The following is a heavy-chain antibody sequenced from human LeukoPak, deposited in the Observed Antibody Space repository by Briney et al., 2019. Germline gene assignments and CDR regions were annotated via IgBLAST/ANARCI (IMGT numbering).Heavy chain of an antibody. D-gene: IGHD3-3*01. Sequence: GXXLKISCKGSGYSFTSYWIGWVGQRPGKGLEWMGINYPDDSDTRYSPSFQGQVTISADKSISTAYLQWSSLKASDPAMYYCARRGGGYDFWSGYYIFYYWGQGTLVTVSS. V-gene: IGHV5-51*01. J-gene: IGHJ4*02. CDR1: GYSFTSYW. CDR3: ARRGGGYDFWSGYYIFYY. CDR2: NYPDDSDT.